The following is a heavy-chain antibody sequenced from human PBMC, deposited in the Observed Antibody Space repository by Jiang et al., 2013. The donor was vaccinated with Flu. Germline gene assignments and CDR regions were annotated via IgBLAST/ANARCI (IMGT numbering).Heavy chain of an antibody. CDR1: GFTFSSYW. J-gene: IGHJ4*02. CDR3: ARGGLEPVDY. D-gene: IGHD3/OR15-3a*01. CDR2: INPDGSTT. Sequence: VQLVESGGGLVQPGGSLRLSCAASGFTFSSYWMHWVRQAPGKGLVWVSRINPDGSTTSYADSVRGRFTISRDNAKNTLYLQVNSLTAEDTAVYYCARGGLEPVDYVGRGNPWSPSP. V-gene: IGHV3-74*01.